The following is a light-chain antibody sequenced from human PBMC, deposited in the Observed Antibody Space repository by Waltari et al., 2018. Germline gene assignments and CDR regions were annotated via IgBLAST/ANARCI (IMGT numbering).Light chain of an antibody. CDR2: DAS. Sequence: EIVLTQSPATLSLSPGDTATLSCRASQSIGSYLAWYQQKPGQPPRLLIYDASNRATGVPARFSVSGSGTDFTLTNSSLEAEDFAVYYCQQRSNWTPHTFGQGARLEIK. J-gene: IGKJ2*01. CDR1: QSIGSY. V-gene: IGKV3-11*01. CDR3: QQRSNWTPHT.